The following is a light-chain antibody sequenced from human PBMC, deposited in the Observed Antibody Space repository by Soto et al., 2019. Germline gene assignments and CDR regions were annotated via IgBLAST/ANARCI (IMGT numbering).Light chain of an antibody. V-gene: IGKV1-39*01. J-gene: IGKJ1*01. Sequence: DFQMTQSPSSLSASVGDRVTITCRASQSISTYLNWYQQTPGKAPKLLIYAASSLQSGVPSRFSGSGSGTDFTLTISSLHPEDSATYYCQQSYSTPPTFGQGTKVDIK. CDR3: QQSYSTPPT. CDR2: AAS. CDR1: QSISTY.